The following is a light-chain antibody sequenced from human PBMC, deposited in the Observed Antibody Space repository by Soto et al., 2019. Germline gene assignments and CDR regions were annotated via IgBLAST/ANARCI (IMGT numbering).Light chain of an antibody. CDR3: QVWDSSRDLGV. CDR1: DIGSKR. Sequence: SYEMTQPPSVSVAPGQTSRIACGGNDIGSKRVNWYQQKPGQAPVLVVYDDSDRPSGIPERFSGSNSGNKATLTISWVEAGDEADYYCQVWDSSRDLGVFGTGTKVTVL. V-gene: IGLV3-21*02. J-gene: IGLJ1*01. CDR2: DDS.